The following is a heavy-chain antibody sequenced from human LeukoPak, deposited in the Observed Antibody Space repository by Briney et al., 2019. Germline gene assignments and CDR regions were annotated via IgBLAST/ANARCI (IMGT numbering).Heavy chain of an antibody. CDR1: GYSFTSYW. CDR2: IYPGDSDT. D-gene: IGHD5-18*01. Sequence: GESLKILCKGSGYSFTSYWNGRVRQLPGKGLEWMGIIYPGDSDTRYNPSFQGQVTISADKAISTAYLQWSSLKASDTAMYYCARLFGSSYGYLYWGQGTLVTVSS. V-gene: IGHV5-51*01. J-gene: IGHJ4*02. CDR3: ARLFGSSYGYLY.